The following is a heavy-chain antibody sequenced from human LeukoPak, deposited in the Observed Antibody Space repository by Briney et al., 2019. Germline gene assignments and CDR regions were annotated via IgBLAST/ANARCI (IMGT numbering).Heavy chain of an antibody. CDR2: IKQDGSEK. CDR3: ARAVAGSLYYFDY. J-gene: IGHJ4*02. CDR1: GFTFSSYW. V-gene: IGHV3-7*01. D-gene: IGHD6-19*01. Sequence: WGSLRLSCAASGFTFSSYWMSWVRQAPGKGPEWVANIKQDGSEKYYVDSVKGRFTISRDNAKNSLYLQMNSLRAEDTAVYYCARAVAGSLYYFDYWGQGTLVTVSS.